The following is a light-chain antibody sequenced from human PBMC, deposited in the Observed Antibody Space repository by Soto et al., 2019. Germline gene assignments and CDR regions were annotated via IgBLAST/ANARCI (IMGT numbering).Light chain of an antibody. V-gene: IGLV2-14*01. CDR2: EVS. CDR1: SSDVGGYNY. Sequence: QSALTQPASVSGSPGQSITISCTGTSSDVGGYNYVSWYQQHPGKAPKLIIYEVSNRPSGVSNRFSGSKSVNTASLTISGLQAEDDADYYCNSYTSKSTGVFGTGTKLTVL. CDR3: NSYTSKSTGV. J-gene: IGLJ1*01.